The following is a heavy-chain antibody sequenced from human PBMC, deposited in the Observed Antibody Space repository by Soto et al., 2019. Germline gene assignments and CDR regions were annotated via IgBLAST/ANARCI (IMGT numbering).Heavy chain of an antibody. Sequence: QVQLVESGGGVVQPGRSLRLSCAASGFTFSSYGMHWVRQAPGKGLEWVAVISYDGSNKYYADSVKGRFTISRDNSKNTLYLQMNSLRAEVTAVYYCATLDIVVVVEGAFDIWGQGTMVTVSS. CDR3: ATLDIVVVVEGAFDI. D-gene: IGHD2-15*01. V-gene: IGHV3-30*03. J-gene: IGHJ3*02. CDR1: GFTFSSYG. CDR2: ISYDGSNK.